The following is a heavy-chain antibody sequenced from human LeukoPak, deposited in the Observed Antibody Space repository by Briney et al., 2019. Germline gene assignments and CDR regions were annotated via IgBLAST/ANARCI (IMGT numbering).Heavy chain of an antibody. CDR3: VAYTSSLRWFDP. Sequence: SETLSLTCAVYGGSFSGYYWSWIRQPPGKGLEWIGEINHSGSTNYNPSLKSRVTMSLDTSKKQFSLRLRSVTAADTAVYYCVAYTSSLRWFDPWGQGTLVIVSS. D-gene: IGHD6-13*01. CDR1: GGSFSGYY. V-gene: IGHV4-34*01. CDR2: INHSGST. J-gene: IGHJ5*02.